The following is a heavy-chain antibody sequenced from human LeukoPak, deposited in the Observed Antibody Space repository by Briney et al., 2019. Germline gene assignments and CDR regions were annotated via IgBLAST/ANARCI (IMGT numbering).Heavy chain of an antibody. V-gene: IGHV1-69*13. J-gene: IGHJ5*02. CDR3: ARVEVVPAPKSWFDP. Sequence: SVKVSCKASGGTFSSYAISWVRQAPGQGLEWMGGIIPIFGTANYAQKFQGRVTITADESTNTAYMELSSLRSEDTAVYYCARVEVVPAPKSWFDPWGQGTLVTVSS. CDR2: IIPIFGTA. CDR1: GGTFSSYA. D-gene: IGHD2-15*01.